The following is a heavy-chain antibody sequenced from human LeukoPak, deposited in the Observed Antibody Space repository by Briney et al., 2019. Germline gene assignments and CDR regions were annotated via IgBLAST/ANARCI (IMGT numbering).Heavy chain of an antibody. Sequence: SETLSLTCTVSGGSISSYYWSWIRQPPGKGLEWIGYIYYSGSTNYNPSLKSRVTISVDTSKNQFSLKLSSVTAADTAVYYCARARDGYNTQEFDYWGQGTLVTVSS. V-gene: IGHV4-59*01. D-gene: IGHD5-24*01. CDR1: GGSISSYY. CDR2: IYYSGST. J-gene: IGHJ4*02. CDR3: ARARDGYNTQEFDY.